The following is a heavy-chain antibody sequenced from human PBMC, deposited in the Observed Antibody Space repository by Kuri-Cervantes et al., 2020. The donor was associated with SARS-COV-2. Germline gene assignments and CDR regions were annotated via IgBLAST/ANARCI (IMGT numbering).Heavy chain of an antibody. V-gene: IGHV1-69*04. CDR1: GGTFSSYV. J-gene: IGHJ5*02. CDR3: ARDSLMGSGGWFDP. D-gene: IGHD2-8*01. CDR2: IIPILGIA. Sequence: SVKVSCKASGGTFSSYVISWVRQAPGQGLEWMGRIIPILGIANYAQKFQGRVTMTRDTSTSTVYMELSSLRSEDTAVYYCARDSLMGSGGWFDPWGQGTLVTVSS.